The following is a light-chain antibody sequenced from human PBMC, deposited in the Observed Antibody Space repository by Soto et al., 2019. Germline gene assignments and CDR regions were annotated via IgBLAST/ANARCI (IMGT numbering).Light chain of an antibody. J-gene: IGLJ2*01. Sequence: QVVVTQEPSVTVSPGGTVTLTCGSSTGAVTSGHYPYWFQQRPGQAPRTLIYDTSNKHSWTPARFSGSLLGGKAALTFSGAQPEDEAEYYCLLSYSGAHVVFGGGTKVTVL. CDR3: LLSYSGAHVV. CDR2: DTS. CDR1: TGAVTSGHY. V-gene: IGLV7-46*01.